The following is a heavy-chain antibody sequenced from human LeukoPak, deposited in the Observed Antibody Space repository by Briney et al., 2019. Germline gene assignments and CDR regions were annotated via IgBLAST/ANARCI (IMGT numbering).Heavy chain of an antibody. Sequence: SETLSLTCTVSGGSISSYYWSWIRQPAGKGLEWVGRIYTSGSTNYNPSLKSRASIAVDTSKNQFSLNLSSVTAADTAVYYCARDIGEWLISYFDYWGQGTLVTVSS. CDR1: GGSISSYY. CDR3: ARDIGEWLISYFDY. CDR2: IYTSGST. D-gene: IGHD3-3*01. J-gene: IGHJ4*02. V-gene: IGHV4-4*07.